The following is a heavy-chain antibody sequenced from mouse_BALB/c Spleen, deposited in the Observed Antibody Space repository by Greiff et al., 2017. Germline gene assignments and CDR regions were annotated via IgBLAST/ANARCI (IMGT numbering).Heavy chain of an antibody. Sequence: DEKLQESGPGLVKPSQSLSLTCTVTGYSITSDYAWNWIRQFPGNKLEWMGYISYSGSTSYNPSLKSRISITRDTSKNQFFLQLNSVTTEDTATYYCARGRDYDAAWFAYWGQGTLVTVSA. D-gene: IGHD2-4*01. CDR2: ISYSGST. CDR1: GYSITSDYA. V-gene: IGHV3-2*02. J-gene: IGHJ3*01. CDR3: ARGRDYDAAWFAY.